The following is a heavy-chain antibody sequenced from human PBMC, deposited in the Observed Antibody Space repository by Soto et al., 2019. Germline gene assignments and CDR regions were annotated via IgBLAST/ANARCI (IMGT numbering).Heavy chain of an antibody. CDR1: GYRFSSSW. V-gene: IGHV5-51*01. J-gene: IGHJ4*02. Sequence: GESLKISCQGTGYRFSSSWIGWVRQKPGKGLEWLGNVYPSDSDVRYSPSFQGQVTISADKSISTAYLQWSSLKASDTAMYYCARQSSGWHGVAVDYWGQGTLVTVSS. CDR2: VYPSDSDV. CDR3: ARQSSGWHGVAVDY. D-gene: IGHD6-19*01.